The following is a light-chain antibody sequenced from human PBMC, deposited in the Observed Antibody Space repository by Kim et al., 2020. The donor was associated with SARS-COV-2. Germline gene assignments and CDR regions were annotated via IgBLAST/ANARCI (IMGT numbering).Light chain of an antibody. Sequence: GQKGPLSCSGGSSNIGANYVYGYQHLPGTAPKVLIYRNDQRPSGVPDRFSGSKSGTSASLAISGLRSDDEADYYCAAWDDSLRVVLFGGGTQLTVL. J-gene: IGLJ2*01. CDR1: SSNIGANY. CDR3: AAWDDSLRVVL. V-gene: IGLV1-47*01. CDR2: RND.